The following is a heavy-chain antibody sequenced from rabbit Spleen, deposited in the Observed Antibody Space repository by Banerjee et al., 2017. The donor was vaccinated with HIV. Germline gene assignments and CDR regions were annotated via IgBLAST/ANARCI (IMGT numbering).Heavy chain of an antibody. J-gene: IGHJ4*01. CDR1: GFSFSSRYY. Sequence: QSLEESGGDLVKPGASLTLTCTASGFSFSSRYYMCWVRQAPGKGLEWIACGDSGLSGDTYYASWAKGRFTISKTSSTTVTLQMTSLTAADTATYFCARGSATMTMVITGYYFNLWGPGTLSPS. D-gene: IGHD2-1*01. V-gene: IGHV1S40*01. CDR3: ARGSATMTMVITGYYFNL. CDR2: GDSGLSGDT.